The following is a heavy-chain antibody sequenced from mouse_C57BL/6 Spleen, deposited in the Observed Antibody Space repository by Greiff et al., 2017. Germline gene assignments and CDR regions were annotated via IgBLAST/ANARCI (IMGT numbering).Heavy chain of an antibody. CDR3: TRGGTWFAY. CDR2: IAPETGGT. J-gene: IGHJ3*01. CDR1: GYTFTDYE. D-gene: IGHD3-3*01. V-gene: IGHV1-15*01. Sequence: VQLQQSGAELVRPGASVTLSCKASGYTFTDYEMHWVQQTPVHGLEWIGAIAPETGGTAYNQKFKGKAILTADKSSSTAYMELRSLTCEDSAVYYCTRGGTWFAYWGQGTLVTVSA.